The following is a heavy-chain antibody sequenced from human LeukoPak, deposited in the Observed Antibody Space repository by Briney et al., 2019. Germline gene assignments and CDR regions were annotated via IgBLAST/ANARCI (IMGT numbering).Heavy chain of an antibody. CDR1: GFTFSRYG. CDR2: ISDSGATI. CDR3: AKIRAARPGY. V-gene: IGHV3-23*01. D-gene: IGHD6-6*01. J-gene: IGHJ4*02. Sequence: PGGSLRLSCAASGFTFSRYGMNWVRQAPGKGLEWVSGISDSGATIYYAYSVKGRFTISRDNFKNTLYLQMHSLRPEDTAIYYCAKIRAARPGYWGQGTLVTVSS.